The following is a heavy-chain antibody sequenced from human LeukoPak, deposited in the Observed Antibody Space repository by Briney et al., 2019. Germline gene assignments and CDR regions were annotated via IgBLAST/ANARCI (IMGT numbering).Heavy chain of an antibody. D-gene: IGHD4-17*01. J-gene: IGHJ4*02. CDR1: GGSISSGGYY. CDR3: ASSFDDYGDFFDY. CDR2: IYYSGST. Sequence: SETLSLTCTVSGGSISSGGYYWSWIRQHPGKGLEWIGYIYYSGSTYYNPSLKSRVTISVDTSKNQFSLKLSSVTAADTAVYYCASSFDDYGDFFDYWGQGTLVTVSS. V-gene: IGHV4-31*03.